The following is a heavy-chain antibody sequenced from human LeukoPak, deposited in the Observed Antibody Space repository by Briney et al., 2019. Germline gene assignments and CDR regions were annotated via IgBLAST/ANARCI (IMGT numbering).Heavy chain of an antibody. CDR3: ASGSTSCGYRLAY. Sequence: GGSLRLSCAVSGFTVSSNDMSWVRQAPGKGLEWVSVIYSGDRTNYEDSVKGRFTISRDNSKNTLYLQMNSLRVEDTAVYYCASGSTSCGYRLAYWGQGTLVTVSS. D-gene: IGHD3-22*01. CDR2: IYSGDRT. V-gene: IGHV3-53*01. CDR1: GFTVSSND. J-gene: IGHJ4*02.